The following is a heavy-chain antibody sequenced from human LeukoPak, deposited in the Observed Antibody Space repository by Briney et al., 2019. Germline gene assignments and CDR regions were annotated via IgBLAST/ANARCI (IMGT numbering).Heavy chain of an antibody. CDR1: GFTFSSYA. V-gene: IGHV3-23*01. J-gene: IGHJ4*02. Sequence: PGGSLRLSCAASGFTFSSYAMSWVRQAPGKGLEWVSAISGSGGSTYYADSVKGRFTISRDNSKNTLYLQMNSLKTEDTAVYYCTRMYYDNSGYYPAPFWGQGILVTVSS. CDR3: TRMYYDNSGYYPAPF. CDR2: ISGSGGST. D-gene: IGHD3-22*01.